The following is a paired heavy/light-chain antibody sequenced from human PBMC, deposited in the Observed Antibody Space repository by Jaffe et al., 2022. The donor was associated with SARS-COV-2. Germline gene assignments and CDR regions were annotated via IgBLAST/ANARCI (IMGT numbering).Heavy chain of an antibody. CDR1: GFAFSGYA. CDR3: AKDQAASSSWYSVGYDC. V-gene: IGHV3-23*04. J-gene: IGHJ4*02. CDR2: ISGSGTGT. D-gene: IGHD6-13*01. Sequence: EVLLVESGGGLVRPGESLRLSCAASGFAFSGYAMNWVRQAPGRGLEWVSGISGSGTGTYYADSVKGRFTISRDSSKNTLYLQMNSLRADDTAVYYCAKDQAASSSWYSVGYDCWGRGTLVTVAS.
Light chain of an antibody. CDR3: QQYGSSPYT. V-gene: IGKV3-20*01. CDR1: QSVSSDF. J-gene: IGKJ2*01. Sequence: ETVLTQSPGTLSLSPGERATLSCRASQSVSSDFLAWYVQKPGQTPRLLIYGASSRATGIPDRFSGSGSGTDFTLTISRLEPEDFAVYYCQQYGSSPYTFGQGTKLEIK. CDR2: GAS.